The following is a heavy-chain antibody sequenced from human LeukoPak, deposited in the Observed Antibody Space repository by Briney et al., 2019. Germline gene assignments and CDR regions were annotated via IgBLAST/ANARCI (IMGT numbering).Heavy chain of an antibody. J-gene: IGHJ4*02. D-gene: IGHD6-25*01. Sequence: PGGSLRLSCAASGFTLSSYGMHWVRQAPGKGLEWVAVISYDGSNKYYADSVKGRFTISRDNAKNSLYLQMNSLRAEDTAVYYCARSRLPSSYFDYWGQGTLVTVSS. CDR3: ARSRLPSSYFDY. CDR2: ISYDGSNK. CDR1: GFTLSSYG. V-gene: IGHV3-30*03.